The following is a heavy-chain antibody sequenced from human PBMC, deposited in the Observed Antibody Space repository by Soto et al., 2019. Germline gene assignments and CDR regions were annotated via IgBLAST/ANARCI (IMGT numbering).Heavy chain of an antibody. CDR2: ISGSGGST. CDR1: GFTFSSYA. Sequence: EVQLLESGGGLVQPGGSLRLSCAASGFTFSSYAMSWVRQAPGKGLEWVSAISGSGGSTYYADSVKGRFTISRDNSKNSLYLQMNSLRAGDTAVYYCAREGAAVTGQSYGMDVWGQGTTVTVSS. J-gene: IGHJ6*02. CDR3: AREGAAVTGQSYGMDV. V-gene: IGHV3-23*01. D-gene: IGHD6-13*01.